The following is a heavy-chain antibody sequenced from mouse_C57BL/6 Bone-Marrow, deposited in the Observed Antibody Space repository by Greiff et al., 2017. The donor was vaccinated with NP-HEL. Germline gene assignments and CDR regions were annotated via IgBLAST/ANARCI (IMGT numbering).Heavy chain of an antibody. V-gene: IGHV1-15*01. Sequence: LVESGAELVRPGASVTLSCKASGYTFTDYEMHWVKQTPVHGLEWIGAIDPETGGTAYNQKFKGKAILTADKSSSTAYMELRSLTSEDSAVYYCTRKGYKGFAYWGQGTLVTVSA. D-gene: IGHD3-2*02. CDR2: IDPETGGT. CDR1: GYTFTDYE. J-gene: IGHJ3*01. CDR3: TRKGYKGFAY.